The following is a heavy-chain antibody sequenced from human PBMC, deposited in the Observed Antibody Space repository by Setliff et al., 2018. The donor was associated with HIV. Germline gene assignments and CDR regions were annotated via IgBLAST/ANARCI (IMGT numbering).Heavy chain of an antibody. J-gene: IGHJ5*02. CDR1: GGSINSRTHY. Sequence: SETLSLTCNVSGGSINSRTHYWGWMRQPPGKGLEWIGSIFYSGINYYNPSLEGRITLSIDLSKNQFSLKLTSVTAADSALYYCARHVANIIVVPSADLRTNWFDPWGQGTLVTVSS. CDR2: IFYSGIN. CDR3: ARHVANIIVVPSADLRTNWFDP. V-gene: IGHV4-39*01. D-gene: IGHD2-2*01.